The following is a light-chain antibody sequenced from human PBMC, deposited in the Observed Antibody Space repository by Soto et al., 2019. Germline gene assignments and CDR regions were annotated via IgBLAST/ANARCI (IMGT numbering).Light chain of an antibody. CDR3: QQRSNWPRT. V-gene: IGKV3-11*01. CDR1: QSITTY. Sequence: EIVLTQSPATLSLSPGERANLYCRASQSITTYLDWFQRRPGQPPRLLIYGAFNRATGIPARFSGSGSGTDFSLTISSLEPEDFAVYYCQQRSNWPRTLGQGTKVEIK. CDR2: GAF. J-gene: IGKJ1*01.